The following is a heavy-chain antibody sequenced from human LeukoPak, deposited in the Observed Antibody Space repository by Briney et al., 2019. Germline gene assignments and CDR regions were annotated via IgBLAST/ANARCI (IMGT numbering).Heavy chain of an antibody. CDR1: GFTFSSYG. J-gene: IGHJ4*02. CDR3: AKDSGYSGYNSGFDY. Sequence: GGSLTRSCAASGFTFSSYGMHWVRQAPGKGLEWVAFIRYDGSNKYYADSGKGRFTITRDNSKNTLYLQMNSLRAEDTAVYYCAKDSGYSGYNSGFDYWGQGTLVTVSS. D-gene: IGHD5-12*01. CDR2: IRYDGSNK. V-gene: IGHV3-30*02.